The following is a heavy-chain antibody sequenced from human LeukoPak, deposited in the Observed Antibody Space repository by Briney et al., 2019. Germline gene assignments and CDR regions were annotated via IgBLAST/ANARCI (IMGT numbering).Heavy chain of an antibody. CDR3: ARGGSSGYYSEYYFDY. J-gene: IGHJ4*02. CDR1: GYTFTSYY. CDR2: INPSGGST. Sequence: ASVTVSCTASGYTFTSYYIHWVRQAPGQGLEWMGIINPSGGSTNYAQDFQGRVTMTRNTSISTAYMELSSLRSEDTAVYYCARGGSSGYYSEYYFDYWGQGTPVTVSS. D-gene: IGHD3-22*01. V-gene: IGHV1-46*01.